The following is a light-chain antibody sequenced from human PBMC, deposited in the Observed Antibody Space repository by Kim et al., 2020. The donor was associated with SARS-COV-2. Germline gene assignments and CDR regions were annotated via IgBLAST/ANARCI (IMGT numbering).Light chain of an antibody. Sequence: GQRGSRSCSAINSNIGSNYVTWYQQLPGTAPKLLIYSNNKRPSGVPERFSGSKSATSASLAISGLQSEDEATYHCAAWDDSLSGVVFGGGTQLTVL. CDR3: AAWDDSLSGVV. CDR1: NSNIGSNY. J-gene: IGLJ3*02. CDR2: SNN. V-gene: IGLV1-44*01.